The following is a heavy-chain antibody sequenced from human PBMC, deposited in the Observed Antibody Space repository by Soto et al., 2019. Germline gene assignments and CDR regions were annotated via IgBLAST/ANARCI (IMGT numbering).Heavy chain of an antibody. D-gene: IGHD6-13*01. CDR1: GYTFTSYG. CDR2: ISAYNGNT. J-gene: IGHJ5*02. Sequence: QVQLVQSGAEVKKPGASVKVSCKASGYTFTSYGISWVRQTPGQGLEWMGWISAYNGNTNYAQKLQGRVTMTTATSTSTAYMELRSLRSDDTAVYYCARDNHSSSDWYNWFDPWGQGTLVTVSS. V-gene: IGHV1-18*01. CDR3: ARDNHSSSDWYNWFDP.